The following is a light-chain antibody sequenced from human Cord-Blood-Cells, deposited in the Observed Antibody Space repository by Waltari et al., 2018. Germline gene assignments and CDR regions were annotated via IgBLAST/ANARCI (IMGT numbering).Light chain of an antibody. V-gene: IGLV2-14*01. Sequence: QSALTQPASVSGSPGQSITISCTGTSSDVGGYNYVSWYQQHPGKAHKLMIYDGSNRPSGVSNRFSGSKSGNTASLTISGLQAEDEADYYCSSYTSSSTRVFGGGTKLTVL. J-gene: IGLJ3*02. CDR2: DGS. CDR1: SSDVGGYNY. CDR3: SSYTSSSTRV.